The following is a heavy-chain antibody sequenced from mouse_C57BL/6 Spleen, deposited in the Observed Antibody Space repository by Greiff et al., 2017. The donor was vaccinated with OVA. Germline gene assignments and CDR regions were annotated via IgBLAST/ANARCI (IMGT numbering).Heavy chain of an antibody. Sequence: QVQLQQPGTELVKPGASVTLSCKASGYTFTSYWMHWVKQRPGQGLEWIGNINPSNGGTNYNEKFKSKATLTVDKSSSTAYLQLGGLATEDSAVYFCEERYDYDGPGFAYGGQGTLVTVSA. CDR2: INPSNGGT. V-gene: IGHV1-53*01. D-gene: IGHD2-4*01. CDR1: GYTFTSYW. CDR3: EERYDYDGPGFAY. J-gene: IGHJ3*01.